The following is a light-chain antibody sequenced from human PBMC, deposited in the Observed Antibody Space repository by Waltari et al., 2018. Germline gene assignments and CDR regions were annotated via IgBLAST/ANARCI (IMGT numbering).Light chain of an antibody. CDR1: SSDVGGYNY. Sequence: QSALTQPASVSGSPGQSITISCTGTSSDVGGYNYVSWYQQHPDKAPKRMIYDVSKRPSGVSNRFSGSKSGNTASLTISGLQAEDETDYYCSSYTTSSTLVFGGGTKLTVL. CDR3: SSYTTSSTLV. J-gene: IGLJ2*01. CDR2: DVS. V-gene: IGLV2-14*01.